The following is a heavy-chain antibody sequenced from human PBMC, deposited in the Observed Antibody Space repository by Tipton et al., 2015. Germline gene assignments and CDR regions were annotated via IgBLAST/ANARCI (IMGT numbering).Heavy chain of an antibody. V-gene: IGHV4-38-2*01. CDR1: GYSIGGAYH. Sequence: TLSLTCAVSGYSIGGAYHWDWIRQPPGKGLEWIGSISHSGNTYYNPSLKTRATIPIDTPKNQFSRKLRSVTAADTAVYYCARKRLWSSGWWHGTNELDYYHGMDVWGQGTTVTVSS. CDR2: ISHSGNT. CDR3: ARKRLWSSGWWHGTNELDYYHGMDV. D-gene: IGHD6-19*01. J-gene: IGHJ6*02.